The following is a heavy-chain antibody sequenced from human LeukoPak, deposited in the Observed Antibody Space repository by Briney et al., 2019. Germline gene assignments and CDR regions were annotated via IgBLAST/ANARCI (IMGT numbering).Heavy chain of an antibody. CDR1: GFTFSTSL. CDR2: LSPDGNNE. CDR3: ATGALPLGFLELIRPGNYFSNYMGV. D-gene: IGHD3-3*02. J-gene: IGHJ6*03. V-gene: IGHV3-30*03. Sequence: PGGSLRLSCDASGFTFSTSLMHWGRLTPGKGVGWLTLLSPDGNNEDYADSVKGRFTVSRDNSKNTLYLQMTSLTTEDTAIYYCATGALPLGFLELIRPGNYFSNYMGVWGKGTMVVVSS.